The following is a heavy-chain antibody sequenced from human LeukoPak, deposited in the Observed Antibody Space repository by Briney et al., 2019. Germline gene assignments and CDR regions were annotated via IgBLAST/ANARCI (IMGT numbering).Heavy chain of an antibody. D-gene: IGHD6-25*01. Sequence: PGGSLRLSCAASGFTFSSYSMNWVRQAPGKGLEWVSYISSSSSTIYYADSVKGRFTISRDNAKNSLYLQMNSLRAEDTAVYYCARDRGLDYYYYYMDVWGKGTTVTVSS. CDR3: ARDRGLDYYYYYMDV. J-gene: IGHJ6*03. V-gene: IGHV3-48*01. CDR1: GFTFSSYS. CDR2: ISSSSSTI.